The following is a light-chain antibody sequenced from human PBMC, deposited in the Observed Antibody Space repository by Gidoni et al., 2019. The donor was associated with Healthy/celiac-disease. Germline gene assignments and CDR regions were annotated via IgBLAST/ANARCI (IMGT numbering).Light chain of an antibody. Sequence: DIQMTQSPSTLSASVGDRVTITCRASQTISNWLAWYQQKPGNAPKVLIYKASRLESGVPSRFSGSGSGTEFTLTISSLQPDDFATYYCQQYNSYSLTFGQGTRLEIK. CDR2: KAS. CDR3: QQYNSYSLT. V-gene: IGKV1-5*03. CDR1: QTISNW. J-gene: IGKJ5*01.